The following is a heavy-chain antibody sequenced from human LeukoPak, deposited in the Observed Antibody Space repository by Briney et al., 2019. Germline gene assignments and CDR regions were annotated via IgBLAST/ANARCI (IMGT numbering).Heavy chain of an antibody. CDR2: INPNSGGT. CDR1: GYTFTDYY. Sequence: ASVKVSCKASGYTFTDYYLHWVRQAPGQGLEWMGWINPNSGGTNYAQKFQGRVTMTRDTSITTAYMELSRLRSDDRAVYYCARDGNWNVLQSDYWGQGTLVTVSS. D-gene: IGHD1-1*01. V-gene: IGHV1-2*02. CDR3: ARDGNWNVLQSDY. J-gene: IGHJ4*02.